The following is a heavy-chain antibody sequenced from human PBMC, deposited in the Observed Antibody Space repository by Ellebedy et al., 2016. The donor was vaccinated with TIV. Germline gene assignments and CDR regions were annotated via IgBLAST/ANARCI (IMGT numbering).Heavy chain of an antibody. V-gene: IGHV3-64D*06. CDR2: ISSNGGST. D-gene: IGHD2-15*01. J-gene: IGHJ4*02. CDR1: GFTFSSYA. CDR3: VKSWSRSGGSCYGY. Sequence: GESLKISXSASGFTFSSYAMHWVRQAPGKGLEYVSAISSNGGSTYYADSVKGRFTISRDNSKNTLYLQMSSLRAEDTAVYYCVKSWSRSGGSCYGYWGQGTLVTVSS.